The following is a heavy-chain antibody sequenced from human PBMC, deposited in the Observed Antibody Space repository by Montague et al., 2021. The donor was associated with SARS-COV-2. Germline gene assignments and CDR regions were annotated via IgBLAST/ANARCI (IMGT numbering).Heavy chain of an antibody. CDR3: ARESSYSRCSSTSCYTSVWFDP. CDR2: IYYSGST. Sequence: SETLSLTCTVSGGSISSYYWSWIRQPPGKGLEWIGYIYYSGSTNYNPSLKSRVTISVDTSKNQFSLKLRSVTAADTAVYYCARESSYSRCSSTSCYTSVWFDPWGQGTLVTVSS. V-gene: IGHV4-59*01. D-gene: IGHD2-2*02. CDR1: GGSISSYY. J-gene: IGHJ5*02.